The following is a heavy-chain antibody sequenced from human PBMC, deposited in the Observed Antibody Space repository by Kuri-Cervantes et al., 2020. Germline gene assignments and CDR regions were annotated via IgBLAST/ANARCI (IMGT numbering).Heavy chain of an antibody. CDR1: GFSLSTSGMR. CDR3: ARIHRDGYSYRDYFDY. D-gene: IGHD5-24*01. CDR2: IDWDDDK. V-gene: IGHV2-70*01. Sequence: SGPTLVKPTQTLTLTCTFSGFSLSTSGMRVSWIRQPPGKALEWLALIDWDDDKYYSTSLKTRLTISKDTSKNQVVLTMTNMDPVDTATYYCARIHRDGYSYRDYFDYWGQGTLVTVSS. J-gene: IGHJ4*02.